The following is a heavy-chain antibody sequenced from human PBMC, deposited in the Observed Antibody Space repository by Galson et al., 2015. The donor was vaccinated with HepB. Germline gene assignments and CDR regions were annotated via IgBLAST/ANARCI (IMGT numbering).Heavy chain of an antibody. CDR3: AKGGGIAADYFDY. D-gene: IGHD6-13*01. J-gene: IGHJ4*02. V-gene: IGHV3-23*01. CDR2: ISGSGGST. CDR1: GFTFSSYA. Sequence: SLRLSCAASGFTFSSYAMSWVRQAPGKGLEWVSAISGSGGSTYYADSVKGRFTISRDNSKNTLYLQMNSLRAEDTTVYYCAKGGGIAADYFDYWGQGTLVTVSS.